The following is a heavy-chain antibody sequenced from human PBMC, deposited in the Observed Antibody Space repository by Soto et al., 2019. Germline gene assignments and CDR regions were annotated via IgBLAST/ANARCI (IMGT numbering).Heavy chain of an antibody. CDR3: ARDVEYCGGDCYSYYFDY. D-gene: IGHD2-21*02. Sequence: GGSLRLSCAASGFTFSDYYMSWIRQAPGKGLEWVSYISSSSSYTNYADSVKGRFTISRDNAKNSLYLQMNSLRAEDTAVYYCARDVEYCGGDCYSYYFDYWGQGTLVTVS. CDR2: ISSSSSYT. V-gene: IGHV3-11*06. J-gene: IGHJ4*02. CDR1: GFTFSDYY.